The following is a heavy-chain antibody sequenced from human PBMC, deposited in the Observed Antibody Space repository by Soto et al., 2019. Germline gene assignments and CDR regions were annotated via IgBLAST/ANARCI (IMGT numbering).Heavy chain of an antibody. Sequence: PGESLNISCKGSGYSFTSYFIGWVRQMPGKGLEWMGIIYPGDSDTRYSPSFQGQVTISADKSISTAYLQWSSLKASDTAMYYCARHKSSSWPQDAFDIWGQGTMVTVSS. CDR2: IYPGDSDT. J-gene: IGHJ3*02. CDR1: GYSFTSYF. D-gene: IGHD6-13*01. V-gene: IGHV5-51*01. CDR3: ARHKSSSWPQDAFDI.